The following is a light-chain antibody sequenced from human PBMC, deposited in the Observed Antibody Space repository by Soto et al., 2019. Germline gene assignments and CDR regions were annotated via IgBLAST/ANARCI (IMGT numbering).Light chain of an antibody. Sequence: QAVVTQSPSASASLGASVKLTCTLSSGHSSYGIAWHQQQPEKGPRYLMKVDSDGSHSKGDGIPDRFSGSSSGAERYLTISSLQSEDEADYYCQTWGTGVHVVFGGGTQLTVL. CDR1: SGHSSYG. CDR2: VDSDGSH. J-gene: IGLJ2*01. V-gene: IGLV4-69*02. CDR3: QTWGTGVHVV.